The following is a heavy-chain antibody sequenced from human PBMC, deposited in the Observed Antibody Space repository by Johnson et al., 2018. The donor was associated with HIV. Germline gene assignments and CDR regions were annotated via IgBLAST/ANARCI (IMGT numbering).Heavy chain of an antibody. CDR3: ARGWQQRAFDI. J-gene: IGHJ3*02. D-gene: IGHD6-13*01. CDR2: IYSGGST. V-gene: IGHV3-66*01. CDR1: GFTFSNAW. Sequence: VQLVESGGGLVKPGGSLRLSCAASGFTFSNAWMSWVRQAPGKGLEWVSVIYSGGSTYYADSVKGRFTISRDNSKNTLYLQMNSLRAEDTAVYYCARGWQQRAFDIWGQGTMVTVSS.